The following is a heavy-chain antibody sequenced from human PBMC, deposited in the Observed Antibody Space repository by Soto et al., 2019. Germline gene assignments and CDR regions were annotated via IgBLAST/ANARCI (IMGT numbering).Heavy chain of an antibody. D-gene: IGHD3-9*01. CDR2: ISYDGSNK. Sequence: GGSLRLSCAASGFTFSSSGMHWVRQAPGKGLEWVAVISYDGSNKYYADSVKGRFTISRDNSKNTLYLQMNSLRAEDTAVYYCAKEGYFDWLLYKVGNVIFDYWGQGTLVTVSS. V-gene: IGHV3-30*18. CDR1: GFTFSSSG. J-gene: IGHJ4*02. CDR3: AKEGYFDWLLYKVGNVIFDY.